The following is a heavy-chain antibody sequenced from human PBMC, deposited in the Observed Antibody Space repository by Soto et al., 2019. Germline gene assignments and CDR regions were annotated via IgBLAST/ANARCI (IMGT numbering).Heavy chain of an antibody. CDR1: GDSITSNSYF. D-gene: IGHD3-16*02. Sequence: SETLSLTCTVSGDSITSNSYFWAWIRQPPGKGLEWIGSIYYSGTTYCNPSLKSRLTISVDTSKNQFSLKLSSVTAADTAVYYCARGVIHWGQGTLVTVSS. J-gene: IGHJ4*02. CDR2: IYYSGTT. V-gene: IGHV4-39*07. CDR3: ARGVIH.